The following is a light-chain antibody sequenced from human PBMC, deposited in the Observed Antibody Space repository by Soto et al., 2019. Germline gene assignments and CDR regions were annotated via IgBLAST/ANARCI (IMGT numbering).Light chain of an antibody. J-gene: IGLJ2*01. CDR3: QVWDSSSDHVV. CDR2: DDS. CDR1: NSGSKS. V-gene: IGLV3-21*02. Sequence: SYELTQPPSVSVAPGQTARITCGGNNSGSKSVHWYQQKPGQAPVLVVCDDSDRPSGIPERFSGSNSGNTATLTISRVEAGDEADYYCQVWDSSSDHVVFGGGTKLTVL.